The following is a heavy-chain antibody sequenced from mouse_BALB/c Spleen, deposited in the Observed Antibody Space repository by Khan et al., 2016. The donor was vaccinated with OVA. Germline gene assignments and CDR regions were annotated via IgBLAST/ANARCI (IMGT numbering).Heavy chain of an antibody. Sequence: QVQLQQSGAELARPGASVKMSCKASGYTFTTYTIHRVKQRPGQGLEWIGYIIPSNDYTNYNQKFKDRATLTADKSSSTAYMQLSSLTSEDSAVYYCVREGAYYRSDGWFAYWGQGTLVTVSA. CDR2: IIPSNDYT. CDR1: GYTFTTYT. CDR3: VREGAYYRSDGWFAY. J-gene: IGHJ3*01. D-gene: IGHD2-14*01. V-gene: IGHV1-4*01.